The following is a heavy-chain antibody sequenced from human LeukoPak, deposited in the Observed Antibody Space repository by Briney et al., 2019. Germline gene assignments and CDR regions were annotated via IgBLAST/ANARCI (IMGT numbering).Heavy chain of an antibody. V-gene: IGHV4-59*08. D-gene: IGHD3-16*01. Sequence: SETLSLTCAVYGGSFSGYYWSWIRQPPGKGLEWIGYIYYSGSTIYNPSIKSRVTISLDTSKNRFSLKLSSVTAADTAVYYCARQGGFFYYGLDVWGHGTTVTVSS. CDR3: ARQGGFFYYGLDV. J-gene: IGHJ6*02. CDR2: IYYSGST. CDR1: GGSFSGYY.